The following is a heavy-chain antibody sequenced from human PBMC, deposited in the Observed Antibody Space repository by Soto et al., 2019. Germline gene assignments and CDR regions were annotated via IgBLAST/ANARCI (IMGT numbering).Heavy chain of an antibody. J-gene: IGHJ6*02. D-gene: IGHD2-8*01. CDR1: GGSISSYY. Sequence: PSETLSLTCTVSGGSISSYYWSWIRQPPGKGLEWIGYIYYSRSTNYNPTLKSRVTISVDTSKNQFSLKLSSVTAADTAVYYCARAGGYCTNGVCPRGYYYYGMDVWGQGTTVTVSS. CDR2: IYYSRST. CDR3: ARAGGYCTNGVCPRGYYYYGMDV. V-gene: IGHV4-59*01.